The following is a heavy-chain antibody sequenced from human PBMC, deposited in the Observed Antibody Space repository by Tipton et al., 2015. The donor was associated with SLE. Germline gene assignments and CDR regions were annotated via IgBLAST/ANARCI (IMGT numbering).Heavy chain of an antibody. D-gene: IGHD1-26*01. Sequence: QSGPEVKKPGASLKVSCKTSGYTFSTYGISWVRQAPGQGLEWMGWISGYNGNTNYAQKFQDRVTMTIDTSTSTVYMELRSLRSDDTAVYYCARGHRGAYQFHGLDVWGQGTTVTVSS. J-gene: IGHJ6*02. V-gene: IGHV1-18*01. CDR1: GYTFSTYG. CDR2: ISGYNGNT. CDR3: ARGHRGAYQFHGLDV.